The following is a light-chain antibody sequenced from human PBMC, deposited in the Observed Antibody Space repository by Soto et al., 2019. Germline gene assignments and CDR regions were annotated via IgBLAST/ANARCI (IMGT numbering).Light chain of an antibody. J-gene: IGKJ5*01. CDR2: DAS. CDR1: QSIRSNY. CDR3: QQYGSLPIT. V-gene: IGKV3-20*01. Sequence: EIVLRQSPGTLSLSPGERATLSCRASQSIRSNYLAWYQQKPGQAPRPLIFDASTRATGIPDRFSGSGSGTDFTLTISRLEPEDFAVYHCQQYGSLPITFGQGTRLEI.